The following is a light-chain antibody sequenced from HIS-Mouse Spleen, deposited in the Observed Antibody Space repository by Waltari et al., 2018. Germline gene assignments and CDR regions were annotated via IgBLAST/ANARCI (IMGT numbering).Light chain of an antibody. Sequence: QSALTHPASVSGSPVPSITISCTGTCSDVRCYNYVSWYQKHPGKAPKPMIYDVSNRPSGVSNRFSGSKSGNTASLTIFGLQAEDEADYYCSSYTSSSTWVFGGGTKLTVL. J-gene: IGLJ3*02. V-gene: IGLV2-14*03. CDR2: DVS. CDR1: CSDVRCYNY. CDR3: SSYTSSSTWV.